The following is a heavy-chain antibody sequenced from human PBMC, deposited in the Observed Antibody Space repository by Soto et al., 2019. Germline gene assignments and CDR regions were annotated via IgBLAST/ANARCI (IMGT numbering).Heavy chain of an antibody. CDR2: INPNTGAT. J-gene: IGHJ4*02. D-gene: IGHD3-10*01. CDR3: ARDRDYGNFDY. Sequence: ASVKVSCKASGYSFSIYYINWVRQAPGQGLEWLGWINPNTGATNSAQIFEGRVTMTRDTSTTTAYMELTRLTSGDSAVYYCARDRDYGNFDYWGQGTLVTVSS. V-gene: IGHV1-2*02. CDR1: GYSFSIYY.